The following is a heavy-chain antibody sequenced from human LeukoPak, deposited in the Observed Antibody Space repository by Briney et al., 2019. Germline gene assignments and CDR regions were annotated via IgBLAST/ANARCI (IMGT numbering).Heavy chain of an antibody. Sequence: PSETLSLTCTVSGGSISTSSYYWGWIRQPPGKGLEWLGSIYYSGSTYYHSSLRGRLTMSVDTSENQFSLELNSVTAADTAVYYCVSNKTTGPSYNSLTGRKSNYFDYWGQGTLVTVSS. V-gene: IGHV4-39*01. CDR2: IYYSGST. CDR1: GGSISTSSYY. J-gene: IGHJ4*02. D-gene: IGHD3-9*01. CDR3: VSNKTTGPSYNSLTGRKSNYFDY.